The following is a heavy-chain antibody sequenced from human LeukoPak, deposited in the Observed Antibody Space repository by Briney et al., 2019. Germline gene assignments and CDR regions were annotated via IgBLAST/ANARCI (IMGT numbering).Heavy chain of an antibody. D-gene: IGHD2-2*01. CDR2: ISYDGSNK. V-gene: IGHV3-30*18. CDR1: GFTFSSYG. J-gene: IGHJ6*02. CDR3: AKDLSYCSGTSCYNGRPVWCYYGMDV. Sequence: GRSLRLSCAASGFTFSSYGMHWVRQAPGKGLEWVAVISYDGSNKYYADSVKGRFTISRDNSKNTLYLQMNSLRAEDTAVYYCAKDLSYCSGTSCYNGRPVWCYYGMDVWGQGTTVTVSS.